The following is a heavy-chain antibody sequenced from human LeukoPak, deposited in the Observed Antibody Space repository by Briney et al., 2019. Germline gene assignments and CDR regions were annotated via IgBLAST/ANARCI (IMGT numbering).Heavy chain of an antibody. CDR3: ATDSITMVRGVYFDY. Sequence: GASVKVSCKVSGYTLTELSMHWVRQAPGKGLVWMGGFDPEDGETIYAQKFQGRVTMTEDTSTATAYMELSSLRSEDTAVYYCATDSITMVRGVYFDYWGQGTLVTVSS. CDR2: FDPEDGET. CDR1: GYTLTELS. J-gene: IGHJ4*02. D-gene: IGHD3-10*01. V-gene: IGHV1-24*01.